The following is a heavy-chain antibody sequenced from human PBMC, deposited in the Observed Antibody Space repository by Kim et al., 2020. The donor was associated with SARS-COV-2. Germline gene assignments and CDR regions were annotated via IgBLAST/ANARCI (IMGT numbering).Heavy chain of an antibody. CDR1: GFTFSSYA. V-gene: IGHV3-30*04. D-gene: IGHD3-22*01. Sequence: GGSLRLSCAASGFTFSSYAMHWVRQAPGKGLEWVAVISDDGSNKYYADSVKGRFTISRDNSKNTLYLQMNSLRAEDTAVYYCARENYYDSSGYSNRFDYWGQGTLVTVSS. CDR3: ARENYYDSSGYSNRFDY. CDR2: ISDDGSNK. J-gene: IGHJ4*02.